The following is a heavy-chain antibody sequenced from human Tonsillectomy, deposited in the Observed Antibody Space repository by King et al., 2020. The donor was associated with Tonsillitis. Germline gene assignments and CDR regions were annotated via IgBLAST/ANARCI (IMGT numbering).Heavy chain of an antibody. V-gene: IGHV4-39*01. D-gene: IGHD2-15*01. CDR2: IYYSGST. J-gene: IGHJ3*02. CDR1: GGSISSSSYY. Sequence: QLQESGPGLVKPSETLSLTCTVSGGSISSSSYYWGWIRQPPGKGLEWIGSIYYSGSTYYNPSLKSRVTISVDTSKNQFSLKLSSVTAADTAVYYCARRAPRAGPWDIVVVVAAAGFTKGAFDIWGQGTMVTVSS. CDR3: ARRAPRAGPWDIVVVVAAAGFTKGAFDI.